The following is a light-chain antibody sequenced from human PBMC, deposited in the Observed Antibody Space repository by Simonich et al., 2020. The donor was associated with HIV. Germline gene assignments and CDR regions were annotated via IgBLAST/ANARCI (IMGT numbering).Light chain of an antibody. CDR3: QSYDNSLSGWV. V-gene: IGLV1-40*01. CDR2: GNR. CDR1: SSNIGAGYD. J-gene: IGLJ3*02. Sequence: QSVLTQPPSVSGAPGQRVTISCTGSSSNIGAGYDVHWYQQLPGTAPNILNCGNRNRPYGVPDRFSGSKSGTSASLAITGLQAEDEADYYCQSYDNSLSGWVFGGGTKLTVL.